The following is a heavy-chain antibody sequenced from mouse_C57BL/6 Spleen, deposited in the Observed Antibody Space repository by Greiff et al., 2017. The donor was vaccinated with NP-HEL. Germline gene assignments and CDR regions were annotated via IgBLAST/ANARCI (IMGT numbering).Heavy chain of an antibody. CDR3: ARHGGFGYGSSPGFDY. V-gene: IGHV1-26*01. CDR1: GYTFTDYY. D-gene: IGHD1-1*01. Sequence: EVQLHQSGPELVKPGASVKISCKASGYTFTDYYMNWVKQSHGKSLEWIGDINPNNGGTSYNQKFKGKATLTVDKSSSTAYMELRSLTSEDSAVYYCARHGGFGYGSSPGFDYWGQGTTLTVSS. J-gene: IGHJ2*01. CDR2: INPNNGGT.